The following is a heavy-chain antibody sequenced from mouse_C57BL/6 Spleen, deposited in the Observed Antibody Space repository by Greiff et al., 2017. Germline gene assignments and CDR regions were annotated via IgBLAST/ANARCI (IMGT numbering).Heavy chain of an antibody. J-gene: IGHJ4*01. CDR3: ARHGPIYYGTLYAMDY. D-gene: IGHD2-1*01. Sequence: EVTLMESGGGLVKPGGSLKLSCAASGFTFSSYTMSWVRQPPEKRLAWVATISGGGGNTYYPDSVQGRFPISSVNAKSTLYRHMSSLRSEDTALYYCARHGPIYYGTLYAMDYWGQGTSVTVSS. V-gene: IGHV5-9*01. CDR1: GFTFSSYT. CDR2: ISGGGGNT.